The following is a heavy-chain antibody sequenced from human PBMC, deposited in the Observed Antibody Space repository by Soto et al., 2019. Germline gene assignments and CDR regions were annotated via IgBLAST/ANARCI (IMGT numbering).Heavy chain of an antibody. Sequence: EVQLVESGGALVQPGRSLRLSCAASGFTFHNYAMHWVRQAPGKGLEWVAGISWNSGNIDFGDSVKGRFTISRDNAEXPRYLPMNSLRTEDTAVYYCAKDPYERVTGYNNWFDPWGQGTLVTVPS. CDR1: GFTFHNYA. CDR2: ISWNSGNI. J-gene: IGHJ5*02. D-gene: IGHD3-9*01. V-gene: IGHV3-9*01. CDR3: AKDPYERVTGYNNWFDP.